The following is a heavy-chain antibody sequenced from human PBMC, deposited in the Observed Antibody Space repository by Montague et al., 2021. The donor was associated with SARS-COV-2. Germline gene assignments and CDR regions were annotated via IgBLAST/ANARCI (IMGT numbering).Heavy chain of an antibody. CDR3: ARGVDTGVVTVTGGFDS. CDR2: IYRSGXP. J-gene: IGHJ4*02. Sequence: TLSLTCTVSGGSISRGYYYWSWIRLPAGKGLEWIGRIYRSGXPXYXXXXEXRVVLSVDTSRNQFSMKMTSVTAADTAMYYCARGVDTGVVTVTGGFDSWGQGTQVIVSS. D-gene: IGHD5-18*01. CDR1: GGSISRGYYY. V-gene: IGHV4-61*02.